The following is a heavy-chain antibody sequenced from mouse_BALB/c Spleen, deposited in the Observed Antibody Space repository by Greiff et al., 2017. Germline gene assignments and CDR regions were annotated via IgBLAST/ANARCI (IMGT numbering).Heavy chain of an antibody. CDR2: ISNGGGST. V-gene: IGHV5-12-2*01. CDR3: ARLYYGSSYYLDY. Sequence: EVQVVESGGGLVQPGGSLKLSCAASGFTFSSYTMSWVRQTPEKRLEWVAYISNGGGSTYYPDTVKGRFTISRDNAKNTLYLQMSSLKSEDTAMYYCARLYYGSSYYLDYWGQGTTLTVSS. J-gene: IGHJ2*01. D-gene: IGHD1-1*01. CDR1: GFTFSSYT.